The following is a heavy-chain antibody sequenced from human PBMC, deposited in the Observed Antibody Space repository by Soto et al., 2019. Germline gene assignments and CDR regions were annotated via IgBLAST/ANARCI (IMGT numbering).Heavy chain of an antibody. CDR1: GFTFSSYG. J-gene: IGHJ4*02. CDR2: ISYDGSYK. D-gene: IGHD3-3*01. V-gene: IGHV3-30*03. Sequence: PGGSLRLSCAASGFTFSSYGMHWVRQAPGKGLEWVALISYDGSYKYYADSVQGRFTISRDNSRNTLYLQMDSLYTADTAVYYCGREIAKIFGGAYWGQGTLVTVSS. CDR3: GREIAKIFGGAY.